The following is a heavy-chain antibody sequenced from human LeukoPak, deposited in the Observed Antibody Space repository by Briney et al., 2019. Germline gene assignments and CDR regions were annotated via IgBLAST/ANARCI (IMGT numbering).Heavy chain of an antibody. CDR1: GDSVSSNSAA. J-gene: IGHJ5*02. D-gene: IGHD6-13*01. CDR3: AREWLGGSSWDHNWFDP. V-gene: IGHV6-1*01. CDR2: TYYRSKWYN. Sequence: SQTLSLTCAISGDSVSSNSAAWNWIRQSPSRGLEWLGRTYYRSKWYNDYAVSVKSRITINPDTPKNQFSLQLNSVTPEDTAVYYCAREWLGGSSWDHNWFDPWGQGTLVTVSS.